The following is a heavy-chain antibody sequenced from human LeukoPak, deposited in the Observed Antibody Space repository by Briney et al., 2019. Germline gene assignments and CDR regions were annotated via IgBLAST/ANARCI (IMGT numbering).Heavy chain of an antibody. J-gene: IGHJ3*02. Sequence: SVKVSCKASVGTFSSYGISWVRQAPGQGLEWMGGIIPIFGTANYAQKFQGRVTITADESTSTAYMELSSLSSEDTAVYYCARAAPYCSGGSCYEGWAFDIWGQGTMVTVSS. CDR2: IIPIFGTA. CDR3: ARAAPYCSGGSCYEGWAFDI. V-gene: IGHV1-69*13. D-gene: IGHD2-15*01. CDR1: VGTFSSYG.